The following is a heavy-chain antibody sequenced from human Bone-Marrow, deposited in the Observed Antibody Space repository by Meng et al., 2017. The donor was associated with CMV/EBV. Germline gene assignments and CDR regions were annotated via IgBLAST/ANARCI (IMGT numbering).Heavy chain of an antibody. V-gene: IGHV4-39*07. J-gene: IGHJ4*02. D-gene: IGHD3-22*01. CDR1: GGSISSSSYY. Sequence: ESLKISCTVSGGSISSSSYYWGWIRQPPGKGLEWIGSIYYSGSTYYNPSLKSRVTISVDTSKNQFSLKLSSVTAADTAVYYCAREGRGYGFCGQGTLVTVSS. CDR2: IYYSGST. CDR3: AREGRGYGF.